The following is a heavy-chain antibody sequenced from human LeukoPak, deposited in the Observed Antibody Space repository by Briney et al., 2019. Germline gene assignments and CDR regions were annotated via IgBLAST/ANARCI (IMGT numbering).Heavy chain of an antibody. CDR3: ANDLGYSGSYIDC. Sequence: GRSLRLSCAASGFTFSSYVMHWVRQAPGKGLEWVAFISYDGGNKYYADSVKGRFTISRDNSKNTLYLQMSSLRTEDTAVYYCANDLGYSGSYIDCWGQGTLVTVSS. D-gene: IGHD1-26*01. CDR1: GFTFSSYV. CDR2: ISYDGGNK. J-gene: IGHJ4*02. V-gene: IGHV3-30*18.